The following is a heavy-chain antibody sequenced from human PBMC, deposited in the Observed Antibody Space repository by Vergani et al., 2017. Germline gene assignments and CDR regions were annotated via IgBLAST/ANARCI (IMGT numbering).Heavy chain of an antibody. CDR1: GGSIRSHY. V-gene: IGHV4-59*11. J-gene: IGHJ4*02. D-gene: IGHD1-14*01. CDR2: IYYTGST. CDR3: ARSRAAPPDIYLFDY. Sequence: QEQLQESGPGLVKPSETLSLTCTVSGGSIRSHYWSWIRQPPGKGLEWIGYIYYTGSTKYNPSLKSRVTMSVDTSKNQFSLNLSSVTAAETAMYYCARSRAAPPDIYLFDYWGQGTLVTVSS.